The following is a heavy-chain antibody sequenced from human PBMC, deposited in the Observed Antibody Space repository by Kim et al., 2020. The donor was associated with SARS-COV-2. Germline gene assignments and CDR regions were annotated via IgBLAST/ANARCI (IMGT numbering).Heavy chain of an antibody. Sequence: SVKVSCKASGYTFSSYAISWVRQAPGQGLEWMGGINPIFGTANYAQKFQGRVTITADESTSTAYMELSRLRSEDTAVYYCAREEGIGGFSEYFQHWRQG. D-gene: IGHD1-26*01. CDR2: INPIFGTA. V-gene: IGHV1-69*13. J-gene: IGHJ1*01. CDR3: AREEGIGGFSEYFQH. CDR1: GYTFSSYA.